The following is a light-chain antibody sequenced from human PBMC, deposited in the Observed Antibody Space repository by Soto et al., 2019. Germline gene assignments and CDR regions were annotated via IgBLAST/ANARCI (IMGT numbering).Light chain of an antibody. CDR3: AAWDDSLNGGV. Sequence: QSVLTQPPSVSEAPGQRGTISCSGGTSNVEDNAVNWYQQLPGRAPKLLIYYDDLRPSGVSGRFSGSKSGTSASLAISGLQSEDEADYYCAAWDDSLNGGVFGGGTKVTVL. CDR2: YDD. V-gene: IGLV1-36*01. J-gene: IGLJ3*02. CDR1: TSNVEDNA.